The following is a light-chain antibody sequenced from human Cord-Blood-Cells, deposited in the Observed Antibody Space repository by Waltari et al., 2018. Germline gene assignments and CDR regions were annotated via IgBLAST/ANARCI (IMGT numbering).Light chain of an antibody. CDR3: QQAKSFPLLT. V-gene: IGKV1D-12*01. CDR1: QGSSSW. Sequence: DRVTIACRASQGSSSWLAWYQQKPGKAPKLLMYAASSLQSGVPSRFSGSGSGTDLTLTISSLQPEDVATYYCQQAKSFPLLTLGGGTKVEIK. J-gene: IGKJ4*01. CDR2: AAS.